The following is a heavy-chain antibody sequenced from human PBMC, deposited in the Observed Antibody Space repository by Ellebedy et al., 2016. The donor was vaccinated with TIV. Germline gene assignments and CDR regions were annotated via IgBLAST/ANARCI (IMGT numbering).Heavy chain of an antibody. Sequence: MPSETLSLTCTVSGGSTSSSSYYWGWIRQPPGKGLEWIGSIYYGGSTYYNPSLKSRVTISVDTSKNQVSLKLSSVTAADTAVYYCARHPLEWLVGPMYFDYWGQGTLVTVSS. CDR2: IYYGGST. CDR1: GGSTSSSSYY. CDR3: ARHPLEWLVGPMYFDY. D-gene: IGHD6-19*01. J-gene: IGHJ4*02. V-gene: IGHV4-39*01.